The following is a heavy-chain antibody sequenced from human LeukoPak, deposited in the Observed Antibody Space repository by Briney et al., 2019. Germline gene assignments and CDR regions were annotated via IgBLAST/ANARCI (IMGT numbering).Heavy chain of an antibody. CDR1: GGPISSYY. D-gene: IGHD3-10*01. CDR2: VYYSGST. CDR3: ARSELLWFGGVNSGFDY. J-gene: IGHJ4*02. Sequence: SETLSLTCTVSGGPISSYYWSWIRQPPGKGLEWIGYVYYSGSTNYNPSLKSRVTISVDTSKNQFSLKLSSVTAADTAVYHCARSELLWFGGVNSGFDYWGQGTLVTVSS. V-gene: IGHV4-59*01.